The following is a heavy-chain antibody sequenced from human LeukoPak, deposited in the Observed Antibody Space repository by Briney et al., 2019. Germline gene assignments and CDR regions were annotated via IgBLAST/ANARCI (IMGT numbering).Heavy chain of an antibody. J-gene: IGHJ4*02. D-gene: IGHD3-10*01. Sequence: PGGFLRLSCAASGFTFSYYWMHWVRQVPGKGLVWVSRINSDGSSTSYADSVKGRFTISRDNAKNSLYLQMNSLRAEDTAVYYCARDSGYYYGSRSYFIFDYWGQGTLVTVSS. CDR3: ARDSGYYYGSRSYFIFDY. CDR1: GFTFSYYW. CDR2: INSDGSST. V-gene: IGHV3-74*01.